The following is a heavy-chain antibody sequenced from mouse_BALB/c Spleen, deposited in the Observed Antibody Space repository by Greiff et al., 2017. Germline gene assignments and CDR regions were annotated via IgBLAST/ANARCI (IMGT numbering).Heavy chain of an antibody. CDR3: ARHEDEYAYFDY. D-gene: IGHD5-2*01. CDR1: GFAFSSYD. V-gene: IGHV5-12-1*01. Sequence: EVKLQESGGGLVKPGGSLKLSCAASGFAFSSYDMSWVRQTPEKRLEWVAYISSGGGSTYYPDTVKGRFTISRDNAKNTLYLQMSSLKSEDTAMYYCARHEDEYAYFDYWGQGTTLTVSA. CDR2: ISSGGGST. J-gene: IGHJ2*01.